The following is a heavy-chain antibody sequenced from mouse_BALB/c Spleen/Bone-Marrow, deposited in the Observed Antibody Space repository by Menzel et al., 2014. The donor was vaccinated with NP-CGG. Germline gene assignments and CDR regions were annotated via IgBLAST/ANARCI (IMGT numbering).Heavy chain of an antibody. Sequence: QVQLKESGADLVRPGSSVKISCKASGYAFSNYWMNWVKQRPGQGLEWIGQIYHGDGDTNYNGKFKGKATLTAGKSSSTAYMQLRSLTSEDSAVYFCARCDGYSYYFDYWGQGTTLTVSS. CDR2: IYHGDGDT. CDR3: ARCDGYSYYFDY. CDR1: GYAFSNYW. D-gene: IGHD2-3*01. J-gene: IGHJ2*01. V-gene: IGHV1-80*01.